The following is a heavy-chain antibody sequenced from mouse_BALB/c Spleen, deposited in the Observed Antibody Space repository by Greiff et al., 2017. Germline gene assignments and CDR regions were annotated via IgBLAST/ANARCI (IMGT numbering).Heavy chain of an antibody. CDR3: ARDWDYYGSSSFAY. D-gene: IGHD1-1*01. J-gene: IGHJ3*01. CDR1: GFSLTGYG. CDR2: IWGDGST. Sequence: QVQLKESGPGLVAPSQSLSMTCTVSGFSLTGYGVNWVRQPPGKGLEWLGMIWGDGSTDYNSALKSRLSISKDNSKSQVFLKMNSLQTDDTARYYCARDWDYYGSSSFAYWGQGTLVTVSA. V-gene: IGHV2-6-7*01.